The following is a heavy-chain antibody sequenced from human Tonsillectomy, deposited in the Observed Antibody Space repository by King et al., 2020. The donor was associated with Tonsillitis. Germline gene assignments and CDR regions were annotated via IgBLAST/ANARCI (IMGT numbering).Heavy chain of an antibody. CDR1: GYVFTGYD. D-gene: IGHD1/OR15-1a*01. CDR3: ATEVELEQFGYGMDV. Sequence: QLVQSGAEVKKPGASVKVSCKTSGYVFTGYDIQWVRQAPGQGLEWMGWINPYTSATTYAQHFQRRITMTRDTYISTAYMELSRLRSADTAVYYCATEVELEQFGYGMDVWGQGTAVTVSS. CDR2: INPYTSAT. V-gene: IGHV1-2*02. J-gene: IGHJ6*02.